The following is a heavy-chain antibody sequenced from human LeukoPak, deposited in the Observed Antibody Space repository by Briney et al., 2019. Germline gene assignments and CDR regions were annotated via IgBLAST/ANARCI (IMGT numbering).Heavy chain of an antibody. J-gene: IGHJ4*02. Sequence: SETLSLTCTVSGYSISSGYYWGWIRQPPGKGLEWIGSIYHSGSTYYNPSLKSRVTISVDTSKNQFSLKLSSVTAADTAVYYCARGLGTVTQVFDYWGQGTLVTASS. D-gene: IGHD4-17*01. CDR3: ARGLGTVTQVFDY. V-gene: IGHV4-38-2*02. CDR1: GYSISSGYY. CDR2: IYHSGST.